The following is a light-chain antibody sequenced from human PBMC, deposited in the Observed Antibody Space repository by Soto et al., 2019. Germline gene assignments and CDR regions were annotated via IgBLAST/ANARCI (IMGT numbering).Light chain of an antibody. CDR2: AAS. Sequence: DIQLTQSPSFLSASVGDRVTITCRASQGISSYLAWSQQKPEKAPKLLIYAASTLQSGVPSRFSGSGSGTEFTLSISSLQPEDFAIYYCQQLNSYPITVGQRTRLEL. CDR1: QGISSY. V-gene: IGKV1-9*01. CDR3: QQLNSYPIT. J-gene: IGKJ5*01.